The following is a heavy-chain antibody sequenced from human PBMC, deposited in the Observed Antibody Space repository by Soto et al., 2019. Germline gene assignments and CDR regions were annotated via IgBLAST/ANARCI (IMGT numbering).Heavy chain of an antibody. D-gene: IGHD3-9*01. Sequence: ASVKVSCKASGYTFTSYGISWVRQAPGQGLEWMGWISAYNGNTNYAQKLQGRVTMTTDTSTSTAYMELRSLRSDDTAVYYCARDPDSYDILTGPDRFYYGMDVWGQGTTVTVSS. V-gene: IGHV1-18*01. CDR1: GYTFTSYG. CDR2: ISAYNGNT. CDR3: ARDPDSYDILTGPDRFYYGMDV. J-gene: IGHJ6*02.